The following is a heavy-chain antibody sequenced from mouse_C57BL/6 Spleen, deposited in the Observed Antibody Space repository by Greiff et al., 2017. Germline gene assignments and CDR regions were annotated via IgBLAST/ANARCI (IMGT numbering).Heavy chain of an antibody. Sequence: EVKLMESGGGLVKPGGSLKLSCAASGFTFSDYGMHWVRQAPEKGLEWVAYISSGSSTIYYADTVKGRFTISRDNAKNTLFLQMTSLRSDDTARYYCSRATFYDYDGAMDYWGQGTSGTVSS. CDR2: ISSGSSTI. J-gene: IGHJ4*01. D-gene: IGHD2-4*01. V-gene: IGHV5-17*01. CDR3: SRATFYDYDGAMDY. CDR1: GFTFSDYG.